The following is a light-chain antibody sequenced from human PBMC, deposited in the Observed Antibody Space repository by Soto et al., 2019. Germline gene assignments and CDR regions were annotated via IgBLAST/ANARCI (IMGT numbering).Light chain of an antibody. CDR2: EGS. Sequence: QSALTQPASVSGSPGQSITISCTGTSSDVGSYNLVSWYQQHPGKAPKLMIYEGSKRPSGVSNRFSGSKSGNTASLTISGLQAEDEADYYCSSYTSSNTDVFGTGTKVTVL. CDR3: SSYTSSNTDV. V-gene: IGLV2-14*02. J-gene: IGLJ1*01. CDR1: SSDVGSYNL.